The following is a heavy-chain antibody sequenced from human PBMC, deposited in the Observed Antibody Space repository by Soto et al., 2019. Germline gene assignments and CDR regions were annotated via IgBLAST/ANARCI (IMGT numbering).Heavy chain of an antibody. D-gene: IGHD3-10*01. CDR1: GGSISSGGYY. Sequence: SETLSLTCTVSGGSISSGGYYWSWIRQHPGKGLEWIGYIYHSGTTYYNPSLKSRVAISIEMSTIQFSLALSSVTAADTAVYYCARGSLGGYYGAFDVWGQGTAVTVSS. J-gene: IGHJ3*01. CDR2: IYHSGTT. CDR3: ARGSLGGYYGAFDV. V-gene: IGHV4-31*03.